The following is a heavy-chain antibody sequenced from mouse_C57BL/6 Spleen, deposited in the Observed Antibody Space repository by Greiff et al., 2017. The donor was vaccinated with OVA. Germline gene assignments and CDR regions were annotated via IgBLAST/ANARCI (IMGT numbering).Heavy chain of an antibody. V-gene: IGHV1-18*01. Sequence: VQLKESGPELVKPGASVKIPCKASGYTFTDYNMDWVKQSHGKSLEWIGDINPNNGGTIYNQKFKGKATLTVDKSSSTAYMELRSLTSEDTAVYYCARFYGSREGYFDVWGTGTTVTVSS. D-gene: IGHD1-1*01. CDR2: INPNNGGT. CDR3: ARFYGSREGYFDV. J-gene: IGHJ1*03. CDR1: GYTFTDYN.